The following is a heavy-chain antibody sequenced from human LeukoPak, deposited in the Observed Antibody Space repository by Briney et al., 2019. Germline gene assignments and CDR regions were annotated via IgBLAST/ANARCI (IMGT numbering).Heavy chain of an antibody. CDR3: ARYTAVSSPGAFDI. Sequence: PGGSLRLSCAASGFTFRSFWMSWVRQAPGKRLEWVANIKKNGAEEYYMDSVKGRFAISRDNAKNSVYLQMNSLRVEDTAIYYCARYTAVSSPGAFDIWGQGTMVTVSS. D-gene: IGHD4-17*01. V-gene: IGHV3-7*03. J-gene: IGHJ3*02. CDR1: GFTFRSFW. CDR2: IKKNGAEE.